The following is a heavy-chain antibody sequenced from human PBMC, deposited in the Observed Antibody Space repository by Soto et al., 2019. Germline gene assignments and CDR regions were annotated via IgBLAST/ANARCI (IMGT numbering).Heavy chain of an antibody. CDR3: ATLPPRIVVVKTEIPT. CDR1: GTSICSTFW. Sequence: SESLSLTCAVSGTSICSTFWWTWVRQPPGKGLEWIGEVYHSGSTKYNPSLKSRVTISVDKSKNQFSLELRAVTAADTAVYYCATLPPRIVVVKTEIPTWGQGTLVTV. J-gene: IGHJ5*02. D-gene: IGHD2-15*01. CDR2: VYHSGST. V-gene: IGHV4-4*02.